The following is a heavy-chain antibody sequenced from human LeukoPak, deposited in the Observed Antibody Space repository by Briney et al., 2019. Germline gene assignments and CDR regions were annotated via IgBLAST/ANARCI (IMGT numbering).Heavy chain of an antibody. CDR1: GGSVSSGSYY. V-gene: IGHV4-61*01. CDR3: ARDSPPYSGSYYNSMDV. D-gene: IGHD1-26*01. J-gene: IGHJ6*02. Sequence: SETLSLTCTVSGGSVSSGSYYWSWIRQPPGKGLEWIGYIYYSGSTNYNPSLKSRVTISVDTSKNQFSLKLSSVTAADTAVYYCARDSPPYSGSYYNSMDVWGQGTTVTVSS. CDR2: IYYSGST.